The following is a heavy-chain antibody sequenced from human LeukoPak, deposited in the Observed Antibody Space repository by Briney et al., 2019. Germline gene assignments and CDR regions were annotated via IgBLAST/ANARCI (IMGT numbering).Heavy chain of an antibody. V-gene: IGHV4-34*01. D-gene: IGHD5-12*01. CDR3: VGLNSGYESRSDY. CDR2: INHRGST. Sequence: LETLSLTCAVYGGSFSGYYWSWLRQPPGKGREWIGEINHRGSTNYNPSLKSRVTISVDTSKNQFSLKLSSVTAADTAVYYCVGLNSGYESRSDYWGQGTLVTVSS. CDR1: GGSFSGYY. J-gene: IGHJ4*02.